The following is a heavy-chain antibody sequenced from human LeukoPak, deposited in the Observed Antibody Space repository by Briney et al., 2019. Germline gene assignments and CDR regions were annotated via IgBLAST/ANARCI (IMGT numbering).Heavy chain of an antibody. CDR3: ARQGVGATDF. CDR2: IFYSGST. Sequence: SETLSLTCTVSGGSISSDDYYWAWIRQPPGKRPEWIGSIFYSGSTHYNPSLQSRITISADTSKGQFSLKLSSVTAADTAVYYCARQGVGATDFWGQGSLVTVSS. J-gene: IGHJ4*02. CDR1: GGSISSDDYY. D-gene: IGHD1-26*01. V-gene: IGHV4-39*01.